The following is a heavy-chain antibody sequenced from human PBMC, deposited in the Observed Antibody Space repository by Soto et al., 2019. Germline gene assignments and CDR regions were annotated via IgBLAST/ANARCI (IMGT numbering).Heavy chain of an antibody. CDR2: ISVYNGNT. CDR3: ARGGEGDCSGGACYRDWFDP. Sequence: QVQLVQSGAEVKKPGASVKVSCKASGYNFSNYDINWVRQAPGQGPEWMGWISVYNGNTNHAERLQDRLTMTTDTSTSTAYMELRSLRSDDTAMYYCARGGEGDCSGGACYRDWFDPWGQGTLVTVS. J-gene: IGHJ5*02. CDR1: GYNFSNYD. D-gene: IGHD2-21*02. V-gene: IGHV1-18*01.